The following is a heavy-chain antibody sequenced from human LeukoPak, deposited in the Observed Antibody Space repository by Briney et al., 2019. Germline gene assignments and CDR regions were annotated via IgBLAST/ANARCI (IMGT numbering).Heavy chain of an antibody. Sequence: SETLSLTCTVSGGSISSSSYYWGWIRQPPGKGLEWIGSIYYSGSTYYNPSLKSRVTMSVDTSKNQFSLKLSSVTAADTAVYYCAIAYDFWSGYPAYFDYWGQGTLVTVSS. D-gene: IGHD3-3*01. CDR3: AIAYDFWSGYPAYFDY. CDR1: GGSISSSSYY. V-gene: IGHV4-39*07. J-gene: IGHJ4*02. CDR2: IYYSGST.